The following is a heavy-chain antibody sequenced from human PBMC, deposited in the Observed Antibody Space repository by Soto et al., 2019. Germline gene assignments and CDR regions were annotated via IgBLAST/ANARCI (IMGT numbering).Heavy chain of an antibody. Sequence: PSETLSLTCTVSGGSISGSSYYWGWIRQPPGKGLEWIGSIYYSGSTYYNPSLKSRVTISVDTSKNQFSLKLSSVTAADTAVYYCARHRVGRFGTSQAFDPWGQGTLVTVSS. V-gene: IGHV4-39*01. CDR3: ARHRVGRFGTSQAFDP. CDR1: GGSISGSSYY. D-gene: IGHD3-10*01. J-gene: IGHJ5*02. CDR2: IYYSGST.